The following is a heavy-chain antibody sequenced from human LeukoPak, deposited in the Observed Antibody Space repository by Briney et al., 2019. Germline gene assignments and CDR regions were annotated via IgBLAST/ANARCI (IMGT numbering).Heavy chain of an antibody. D-gene: IGHD1-26*01. CDR3: ARHLVGAIGYYFDY. CDR2: IYYSGST. Sequence: SETLSLTCTVSGGSISSSSYYWGWIRQPPGKGLEWIGSIYYSGSTYYNPSLKSRVTISVDTSKNQFSLKLSSVTAADTAVYYCARHLVGAIGYYFDYWGQGTLVTVSS. J-gene: IGHJ4*02. CDR1: GGSISSSSYY. V-gene: IGHV4-39*01.